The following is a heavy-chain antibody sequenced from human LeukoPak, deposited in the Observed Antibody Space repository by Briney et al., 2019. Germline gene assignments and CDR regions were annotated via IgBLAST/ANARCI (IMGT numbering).Heavy chain of an antibody. Sequence: GGSLRLSCVASGFTFSSYWMHWVRQTPGKGLVWVSRISSDGSSTTYADSVKGRFTISRDNAKNTLYLQMNSLRAEDTAVYYCARDPLTSVAGDYYYYGMDVWGQGTTVTVSS. D-gene: IGHD6-19*01. J-gene: IGHJ6*02. CDR1: GFTFSSYW. CDR2: ISSDGSST. V-gene: IGHV3-74*01. CDR3: ARDPLTSVAGDYYYYGMDV.